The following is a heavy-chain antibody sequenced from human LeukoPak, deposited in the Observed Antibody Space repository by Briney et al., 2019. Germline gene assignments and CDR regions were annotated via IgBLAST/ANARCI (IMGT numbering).Heavy chain of an antibody. CDR1: GFTFSSYS. CDR2: ISGSGVTT. J-gene: IGHJ3*01. V-gene: IGHV3-23*01. CDR3: AKDRVGANAFDF. D-gene: IGHD1-26*01. Sequence: GGSLRLSCAASGFTFSSYSMNWVRQAPGKGLEWVSAISGSGVTTYYAGSVKGRFTISRDNSKNTLYLQMNSLRAEDTAVYYCAKDRVGANAFDFWGLGTMVTVSS.